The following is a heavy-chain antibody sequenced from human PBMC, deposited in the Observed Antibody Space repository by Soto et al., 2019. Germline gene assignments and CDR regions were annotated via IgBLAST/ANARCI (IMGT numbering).Heavy chain of an antibody. J-gene: IGHJ4*02. V-gene: IGHV1-18*01. CDR2: ISGYNGYT. CDR1: GYNFNTYG. CDR3: ARDRDYSHTDADIDY. Sequence: QVQLVQSGAEVRRPGASVRISCKTSGYNFNTYGIIWVRQAPGQGLEWMGWISGYNGYTKYAESLEDRVTLSTDTSTSTAYLEQRSLRSGDTALYFCARDRDYSHTDADIDYWGQGTLVTVSS. D-gene: IGHD3-16*01.